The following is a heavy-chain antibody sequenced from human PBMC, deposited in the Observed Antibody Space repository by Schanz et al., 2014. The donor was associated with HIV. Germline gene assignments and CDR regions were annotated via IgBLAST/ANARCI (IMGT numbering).Heavy chain of an antibody. CDR3: ARDLGYCGGGSCS. V-gene: IGHV3-66*01. Sequence: EVQLLESGGGLVQPGGSLRLSCAASGISLTNNAMTWVRQAPGKGLEWVSVIYSGGSTYYADSVKGRFTISRDKSKSTLYLQMNSLRADDTGVYYCARDLGYCGGGSCSWGQGTLVTVSS. CDR1: GISLTNNA. J-gene: IGHJ4*02. CDR2: IYSGGST. D-gene: IGHD2-15*01.